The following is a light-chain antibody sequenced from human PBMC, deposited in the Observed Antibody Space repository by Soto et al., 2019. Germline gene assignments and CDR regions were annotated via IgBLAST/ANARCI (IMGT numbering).Light chain of an antibody. CDR1: QDISKY. J-gene: IGKJ3*01. CDR3: QQYHSLPFT. V-gene: IGKV1-33*01. CDR2: EAS. Sequence: DIQMTQSPSSLSASVGDRITITCQASQDISKYLIWYQQTPGKAPKFLIYEASNLERGVPSRFSGSGSGTDFTFTINSLQPEDIATYYCQQYHSLPFTFSPGTKLDIK.